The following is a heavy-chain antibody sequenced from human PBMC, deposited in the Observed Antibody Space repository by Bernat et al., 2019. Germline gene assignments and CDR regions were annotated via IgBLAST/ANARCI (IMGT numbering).Heavy chain of an antibody. D-gene: IGHD4-17*01. CDR1: GGSVSSGSYY. J-gene: IGHJ3*02. Sequence: QVQLQESGPGLVKPSETLSLTCTVSGGSVSSGSYYWSWIRQPPGKGLEWIGYIYYSGSTNYNPSLKSRVTISVDTSKNQFSLKLSSLTAADTAVYYCARDRVVTTVYCNFAFDIWGQGTMVTVSS. V-gene: IGHV4-61*01. CDR2: IYYSGST. CDR3: ARDRVVTTVYCNFAFDI.